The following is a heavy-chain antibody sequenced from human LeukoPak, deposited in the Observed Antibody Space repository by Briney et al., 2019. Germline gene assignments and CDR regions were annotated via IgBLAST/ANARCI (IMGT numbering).Heavy chain of an antibody. Sequence: SETLPLTCAVYGGSFSGYYWSWIRQPPGKGLEWIGEINHSGSTNYNPSLKSRVTISVDTSKNQFSLKLSSVTAADTAVYYCARVAIVGATAIDYWGQGTLVTVSS. CDR2: INHSGST. J-gene: IGHJ4*02. CDR3: ARVAIVGATAIDY. D-gene: IGHD1-26*01. V-gene: IGHV4-34*01. CDR1: GGSFSGYY.